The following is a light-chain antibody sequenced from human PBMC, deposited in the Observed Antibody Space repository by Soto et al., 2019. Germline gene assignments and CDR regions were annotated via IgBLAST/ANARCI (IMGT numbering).Light chain of an antibody. Sequence: QAVVTQEPSLTVSPGGTVTLTCDSSTGAVTNGHYPYWFQQKPGQAPTTLIYDTNNKHSWTPARFSGSLLGGKAALTLSGVQPQEEAEYYCLLSYPGVNVVFGGGTKLTVL. J-gene: IGLJ2*01. CDR1: TGAVTNGHY. CDR2: DTN. CDR3: LLSYPGVNVV. V-gene: IGLV7-46*01.